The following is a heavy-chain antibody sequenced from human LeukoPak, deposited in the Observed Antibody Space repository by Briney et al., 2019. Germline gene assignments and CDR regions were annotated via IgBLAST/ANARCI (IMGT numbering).Heavy chain of an antibody. CDR3: ARVRGEYQLLNWFDP. Sequence: GGSLRLSCAASGFTFSSYSMNWVRQAPGKGLEWVSSISSSSSYIYYADSVKGRFTISRDNAKNSLYLQMNSLRAEDTAVYYCARVRGEYQLLNWFDPWGQGTLVTVSS. V-gene: IGHV3-21*01. CDR1: GFTFSSYS. CDR2: ISSSSSYI. J-gene: IGHJ5*02. D-gene: IGHD2-2*01.